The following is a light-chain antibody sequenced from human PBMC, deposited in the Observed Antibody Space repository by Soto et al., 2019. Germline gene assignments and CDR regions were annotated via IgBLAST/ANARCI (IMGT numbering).Light chain of an antibody. V-gene: IGKV3-15*01. Sequence: EIVMTQSPATLSVSPGERATLSCRASQTVADSLVWYQQKAGQPPRALIKGASTRATGIPARFSGSGSGTEFTLTISSLQSEDFAVYYCQQYSKWPITFGQGTRLEIK. CDR3: QQYSKWPIT. J-gene: IGKJ5*01. CDR1: QTVADS. CDR2: GAS.